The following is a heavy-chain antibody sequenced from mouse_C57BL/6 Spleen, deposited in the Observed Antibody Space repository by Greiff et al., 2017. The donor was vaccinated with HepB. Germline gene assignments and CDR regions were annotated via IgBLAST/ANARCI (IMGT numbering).Heavy chain of an antibody. V-gene: IGHV5-16*01. CDR2: INYDGSST. J-gene: IGHJ2*01. CDR1: GFTFSDYY. D-gene: IGHD2-5*01. CDR3: ARVSAYYSNYFDY. Sequence: EVKVEESEGGLVQPGSSMKLSCTASGFTFSDYYMAWVRQVPEKGLEWVANINYDGSSTYYLDSLKSRFIISRDNAKNILYLQMSSLKSEDTATYYCARVSAYYSNYFDYWGQGTTLTVSS.